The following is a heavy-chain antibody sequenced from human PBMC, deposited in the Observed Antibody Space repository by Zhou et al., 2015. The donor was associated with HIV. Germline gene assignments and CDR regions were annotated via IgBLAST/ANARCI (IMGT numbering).Heavy chain of an antibody. CDR2: MNPNSGNT. Sequence: QVQLVQSGAEVKKPGASVKVSCKASGYSFTNYDINWVRQATGQGPEWIGWMNPNSGNTDSKDKFQGRLTMTSDISTSTAYMELSGLRFEDTAVYYCARGFSHGDHEVFFKEWGRGTLVTVSS. J-gene: IGHJ1*01. D-gene: IGHD4-17*01. CDR1: GYSFTNYD. CDR3: ARGFSHGDHEVFFKE. V-gene: IGHV1-8*01.